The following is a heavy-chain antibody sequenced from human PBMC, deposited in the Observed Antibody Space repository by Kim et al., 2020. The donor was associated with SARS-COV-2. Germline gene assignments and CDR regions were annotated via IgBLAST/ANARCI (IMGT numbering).Heavy chain of an antibody. D-gene: IGHD3-22*01. CDR1: GGSLSSYY. J-gene: IGHJ3*02. V-gene: IGHV4-59*01. Sequence: SETLSLTCTVSGGSLSSYYWSWIRQPPGKGLEWIAHIYYTGSTNYNPSLKSRVTISVDTSKNQFSLKLSSVTVVDTAVYYCATYDSRKDAFDIWGQGTRVTISS. CDR3: ATYDSRKDAFDI. CDR2: IYYTGST.